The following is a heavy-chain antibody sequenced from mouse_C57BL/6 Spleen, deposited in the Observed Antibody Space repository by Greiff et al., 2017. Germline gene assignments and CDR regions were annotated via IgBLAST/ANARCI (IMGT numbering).Heavy chain of an antibody. CDR3: GRGLRYFGG. V-gene: IGHV5-17*01. J-gene: IGHJ1*03. CDR2: ISSGSSTI. Sequence: DVQLVESGGGLVKPGGSLKLSCAASGFTFTDYGMHWVRQAPEKGLEWVAYISSGSSTIYYADTVKGRFTITRDNAKNTLFLQMTSLRSEDTALYCGGRGLRYFGGWGTGTTVTVAS. CDR1: GFTFTDYG.